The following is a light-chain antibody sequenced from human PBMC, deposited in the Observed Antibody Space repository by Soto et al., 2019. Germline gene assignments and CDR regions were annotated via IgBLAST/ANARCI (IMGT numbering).Light chain of an antibody. J-gene: IGLJ2*01. CDR1: SSNVGGYY. Sequence: QSVLTQPPSASGTPGQRVTISCSGSSSNVGGYYVYWYQQLPATAPKLLIYRNDPRPSGVVDRFSGAKSGTSASPAISGRRYEDEADYYCAAWDDSLSADVFGGGTKLTVL. CDR2: RND. CDR3: AAWDDSLSADV. V-gene: IGLV1-47*01.